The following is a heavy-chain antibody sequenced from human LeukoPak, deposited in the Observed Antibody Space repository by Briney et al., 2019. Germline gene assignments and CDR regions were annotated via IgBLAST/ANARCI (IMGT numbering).Heavy chain of an antibody. CDR2: IYYSGTT. V-gene: IGHV4-59*01. J-gene: IGHJ4*02. CDR3: ARGFAYGDTGSFDY. CDR1: GGSINNYY. Sequence: PSETLSLTCTVSGGSINNYYWSWIRQPPGKGLEWIGYIYYSGTTTYNPSLKSRVTILVDRSKNQFSVRLSSVNAADTAVYYCARGFAYGDTGSFDYWGQGTLVTVSS. D-gene: IGHD4-17*01.